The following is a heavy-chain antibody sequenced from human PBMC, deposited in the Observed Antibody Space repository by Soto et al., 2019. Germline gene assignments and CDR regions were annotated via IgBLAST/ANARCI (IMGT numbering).Heavy chain of an antibody. CDR2: IYHSGST. V-gene: IGHV4-30-2*01. Sequence: SETLSLTCAVSGGSISSGGYSWSWIRQPPGKGLEWIGYIYHSGSTYYNPSLKSRVTISVDRSKNQFSLKLSSVTAADTAVYYCARAKDYYGSGSYRGVNWFDPWGQGALVTVSS. J-gene: IGHJ5*02. D-gene: IGHD3-10*01. CDR1: GGSISSGGYS. CDR3: ARAKDYYGSGSYRGVNWFDP.